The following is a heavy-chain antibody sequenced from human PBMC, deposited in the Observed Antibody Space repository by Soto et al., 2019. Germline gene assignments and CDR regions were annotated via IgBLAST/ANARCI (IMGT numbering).Heavy chain of an antibody. Sequence: PSENLSLTCTVSGGSIISGDYYWIWIRQPPGKGLEWIGYIYYSGSTYYNPSLKSRVTISVDTSKNQFSLKLSSVTAADTAVYYCARGTGIDLRNGDLDYWGQGTLVTVSS. D-gene: IGHD3-10*01. J-gene: IGHJ4*02. V-gene: IGHV4-30-4*01. CDR3: ARGTGIDLRNGDLDY. CDR1: GGSIISGDYY. CDR2: IYYSGST.